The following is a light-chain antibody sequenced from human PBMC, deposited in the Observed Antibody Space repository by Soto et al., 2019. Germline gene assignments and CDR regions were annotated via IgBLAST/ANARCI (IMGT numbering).Light chain of an antibody. CDR3: QQYGSSPWT. CDR1: QSVSSY. J-gene: IGKJ1*01. Sequence: EIVMTQSPATLSLSPGERATLSCRASQSVSSYLAWYQQKPVQAPRLLIYGASSRATGIPDRFSGSGSGTDFTLTISRLEPEDFAVYYCQQYGSSPWTFGQGTK. CDR2: GAS. V-gene: IGKV3-20*01.